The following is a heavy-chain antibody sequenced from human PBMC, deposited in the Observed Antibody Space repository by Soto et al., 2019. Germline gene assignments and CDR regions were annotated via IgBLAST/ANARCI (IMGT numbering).Heavy chain of an antibody. D-gene: IGHD3-10*01. CDR1: GFTFSSYA. CDR2: ISGSGGST. CDR3: AKDHPYGSGSYPRGFFDY. V-gene: IGHV3-23*01. Sequence: PGGSLRLSCAASGFTFSSYAMSWVRQAPGKGLEWVSAISGSGGSTYYADSVKGRFTISRDNSKNTLYLQMNSLRAEDTAVYYCAKDHPYGSGSYPRGFFDYWGQGTLVTVSS. J-gene: IGHJ4*02.